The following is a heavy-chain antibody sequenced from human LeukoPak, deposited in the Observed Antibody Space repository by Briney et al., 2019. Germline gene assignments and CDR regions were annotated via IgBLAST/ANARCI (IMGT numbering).Heavy chain of an antibody. V-gene: IGHV1-69*06. CDR2: IIPIFGTA. CDR3: ARDREYCSGTSCHSTYYYYYGMDV. J-gene: IGHJ6*04. D-gene: IGHD2-2*02. CDR1: GGTFSSYA. Sequence: GASVKVSCKASGGTFSSYAISWVRQAPGQGLEWMGGIIPIFGTANYAQKFQGRVTITADKSTSTAYMELSSLRSEDTAVYYCARDREYCSGTSCHSTYYYYYGMDVWGKGTTVTVSS.